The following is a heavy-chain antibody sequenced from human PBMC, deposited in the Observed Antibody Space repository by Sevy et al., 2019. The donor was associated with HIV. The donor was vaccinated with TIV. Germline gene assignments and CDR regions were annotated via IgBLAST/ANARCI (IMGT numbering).Heavy chain of an antibody. CDR2: ISYDGSNK. J-gene: IGHJ3*02. CDR1: GFTFSSYA. V-gene: IGHV3-30*04. CDR3: ARSGAVPSDDAFDI. Sequence: GGSLRLSCAASGFTFSSYAMHWVRQAPGKGLEWVAVISYDGSNKYYADSVKGRFTMSRDNAKNTLYLQMNSLRAEDTAVYYCARSGAVPSDDAFDIWGQGTMVTVSS. D-gene: IGHD6-6*01.